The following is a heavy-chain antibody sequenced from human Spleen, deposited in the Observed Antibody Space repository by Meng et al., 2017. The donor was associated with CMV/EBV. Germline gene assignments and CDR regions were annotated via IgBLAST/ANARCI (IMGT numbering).Heavy chain of an antibody. Sequence: AASGLTFGSYAMSWVRQAPGEGLEWVSVIYSGGSSTYYADSVKGRFTISRDNSKNTLYLQMNSLRAEDTAVYYCAKSDGDYVFSFDYWGQGTLVTVSS. CDR3: AKSDGDYVFSFDY. CDR2: IYSGGSST. D-gene: IGHD4-17*01. J-gene: IGHJ4*02. CDR1: GLTFGSYA. V-gene: IGHV3-23*03.